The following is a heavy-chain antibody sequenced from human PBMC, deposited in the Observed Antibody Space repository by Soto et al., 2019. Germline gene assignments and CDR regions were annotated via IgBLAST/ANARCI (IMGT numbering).Heavy chain of an antibody. V-gene: IGHV3-48*02. CDR2: ICPRGITT. CDR1: GFIFSHRG. Sequence: ETYLVESGGGLGRPGGSLRLSCAASGFIFSHRGMIWARQAPGTGLEWVAYICPRGITTSYADSVKGRFTLSRDNAHNSLYLQMDSQRDDDTAVDYCGRVKGPTVETMFFDYWGQGIPVTVSS. J-gene: IGHJ4*02. CDR3: GRVKGPTVETMFFDY. D-gene: IGHD5-12*01.